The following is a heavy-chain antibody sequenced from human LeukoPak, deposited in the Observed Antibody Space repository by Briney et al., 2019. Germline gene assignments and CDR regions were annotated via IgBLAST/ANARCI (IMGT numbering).Heavy chain of an antibody. CDR1: GGTFSSYA. V-gene: IGHV1-69*13. CDR3: ARDEPDHEKTKVRPSIYCSGGSCYSRYYYYYGMDV. D-gene: IGHD2-15*01. J-gene: IGHJ6*02. Sequence: GASVKVSCKASGGTFSSYAISWVRQAPGQGLEWMGGIIPIFGTANYAQKFQGRVTITADESTSTAYMELSSLRSEDTAVYYCARDEPDHEKTKVRPSIYCSGGSCYSRYYYYYGMDVWGQGTTVTVSS. CDR2: IIPIFGTA.